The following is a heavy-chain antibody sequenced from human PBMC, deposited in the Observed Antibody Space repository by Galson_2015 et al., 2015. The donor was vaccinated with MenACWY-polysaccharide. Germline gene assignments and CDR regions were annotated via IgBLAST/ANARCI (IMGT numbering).Heavy chain of an antibody. V-gene: IGHV1-8*02. Sequence: SVKVSCKASGYIFTDFYIHWVRLAPGQGLEWMAWMNPKSGYSGYAQKFHGRVTLTKDTSISTAYLELSSLRSEDTAMYYCARTNGDFDFWGQGTLITVSS. CDR1: GYIFTDFY. J-gene: IGHJ4*02. CDR2: MNPKSGYS. D-gene: IGHD4-17*01. CDR3: ARTNGDFDF.